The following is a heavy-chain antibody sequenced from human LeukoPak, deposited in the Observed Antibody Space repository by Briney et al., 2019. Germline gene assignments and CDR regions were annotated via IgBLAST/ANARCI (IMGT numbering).Heavy chain of an antibody. V-gene: IGHV4-59*01. CDR3: ARERRDGYKVYFDY. D-gene: IGHD5-24*01. J-gene: IGHJ4*02. CDR2: VYYSGST. Sequence: PSETLSLTCAVYGGSFSVYYWSWIRQPPGKGLEWIGYVYYSGSTNYNPSLKSRVTISVDTSKNQFSLRLSSVTAADTAVYYCARERRDGYKVYFDYWGQGTLVTVSS. CDR1: GGSFSVYY.